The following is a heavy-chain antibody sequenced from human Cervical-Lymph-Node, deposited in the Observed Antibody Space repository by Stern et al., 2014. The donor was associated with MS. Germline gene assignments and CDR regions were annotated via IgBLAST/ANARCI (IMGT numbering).Heavy chain of an antibody. CDR1: GFNLSSHG. Sequence: VQLVESGGGVAQPGRSLRLSCAASGFNLSSHGMQWVRQAPGNGLEWDAVISHDGTRQYYADSVRDRFTVSRDNSKNMLYLQMNNLRPEDTAIYYCAKEAGGRGSSYESYFDYWGQGTLVTVSS. J-gene: IGHJ4*02. V-gene: IGHV3-30*18. CDR3: AKEAGGRGSSYESYFDY. CDR2: ISHDGTRQ. D-gene: IGHD3-22*01.